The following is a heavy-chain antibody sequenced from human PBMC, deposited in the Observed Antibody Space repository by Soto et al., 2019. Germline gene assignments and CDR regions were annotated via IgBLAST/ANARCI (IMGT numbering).Heavy chain of an antibody. J-gene: IGHJ6*02. CDR2: IYYSGST. CDR3: ACIFSGGYGYGFYYYGMDV. Sequence: SETLSLTCTVSGGSISSSSYYWGWIRQPPGKGLEWIGSIYYSGSTYYNPSLKSRVTISVDTSKNQFSLKLSSVTAADTAVYYCACIFSGGYGYGFYYYGMDVWGQGNTVTVS. V-gene: IGHV4-39*01. D-gene: IGHD5-18*01. CDR1: GGSISSSSYY.